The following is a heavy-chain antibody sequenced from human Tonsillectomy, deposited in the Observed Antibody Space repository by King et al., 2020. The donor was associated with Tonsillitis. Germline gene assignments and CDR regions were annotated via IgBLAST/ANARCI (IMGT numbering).Heavy chain of an antibody. Sequence: QLVQSGGGLVKPGGSLRLSCAGSGFTFSDYSMNWVRQAPGKGLEWVSCISSSSNYIYYVDSVKGRFTISRDNAKNSLYLQMNSLRAEDTAVYYCVRGGAATGVDAFDIWGQGTMVSVSS. CDR2: ISSSSNYI. CDR3: VRGGAATGVDAFDI. V-gene: IGHV3-21*01. J-gene: IGHJ3*02. CDR1: GFTFSDYS. D-gene: IGHD2-15*01.